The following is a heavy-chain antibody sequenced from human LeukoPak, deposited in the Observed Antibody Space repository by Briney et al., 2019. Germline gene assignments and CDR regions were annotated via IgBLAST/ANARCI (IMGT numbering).Heavy chain of an antibody. D-gene: IGHD6-19*01. V-gene: IGHV3-21*01. Sequence: GGSLRLSCAASGFTFSSYSMNWVRQAPGKGLEWDSSISSSSSYIYYADSVKGRFTISRDNAKNSLYLQMNSLRAEDTAVYYRARDSPAGSPDYWGQGTLVTVSS. J-gene: IGHJ4*02. CDR1: GFTFSSYS. CDR2: ISSSSSYI. CDR3: ARDSPAGSPDY.